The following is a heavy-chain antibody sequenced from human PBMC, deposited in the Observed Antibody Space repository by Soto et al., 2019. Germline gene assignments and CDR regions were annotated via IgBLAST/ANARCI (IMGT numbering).Heavy chain of an antibody. J-gene: IGHJ4*02. V-gene: IGHV3-7*01. D-gene: IGHD6-19*01. CDR2: IKQDGSEK. CDR1: GFTFSSYW. CDR3: ARVRYSSGWYWYY. Sequence: GGSLRLSCAASGFTFSSYWMSWVRQAPGKGLEWVANIKQDGSEKYYVDSVKGRFTISRDNAKNSLYLQMNSLRAEDTAVYYCARVRYSSGWYWYYWGQGTLVTVSS.